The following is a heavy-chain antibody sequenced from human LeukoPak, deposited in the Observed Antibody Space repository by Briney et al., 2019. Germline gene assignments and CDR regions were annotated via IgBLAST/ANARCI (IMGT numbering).Heavy chain of an antibody. CDR3: TRDATRGADY. CDR1: GYTFTGYY. CDR2: INPDTGAT. V-gene: IGHV1-2*02. D-gene: IGHD3-10*01. Sequence: ASVKVSCKASGYTFTGYYMHWVRQAPGQGLEWMGWINPDTGATNYAQKFQGRVTLIRDMSITTAYMELSRLRSDDTAVYYCTRDATRGADYWGQGTLVTVSS. J-gene: IGHJ4*02.